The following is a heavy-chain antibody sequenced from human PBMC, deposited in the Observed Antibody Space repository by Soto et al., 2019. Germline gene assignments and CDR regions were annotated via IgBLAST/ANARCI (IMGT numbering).Heavy chain of an antibody. D-gene: IGHD2-21*02. Sequence: ASVKVSCKASGYTFTIYAMHWVLQAPGQRLEWMGWINAGNGNTKYSQKFQGRVTITRGTSASTAYMELSSLRSEDTAVYYCARSIVVVTALDYWGQGTLVTVSS. CDR3: ARSIVVVTALDY. CDR1: GYTFTIYA. CDR2: INAGNGNT. V-gene: IGHV1-3*01. J-gene: IGHJ4*02.